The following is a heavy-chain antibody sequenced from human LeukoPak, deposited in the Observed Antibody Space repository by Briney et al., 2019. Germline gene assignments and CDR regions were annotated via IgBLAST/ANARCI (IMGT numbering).Heavy chain of an antibody. V-gene: IGHV3-21*01. D-gene: IGHD3-3*01. CDR3: AREHIIGWFDP. CDR1: GSTFSSYS. CDR2: ISSSSSYI. Sequence: PGGSLRLSCAASGSTFSSYSMNWVRQAPGKGLEWVSSISSSSSYIYYADSVKGRFTISRDNAKNSLYLQMNSLRAEDTAVYYCAREHIIGWFDPWGQGTLVTVSS. J-gene: IGHJ5*02.